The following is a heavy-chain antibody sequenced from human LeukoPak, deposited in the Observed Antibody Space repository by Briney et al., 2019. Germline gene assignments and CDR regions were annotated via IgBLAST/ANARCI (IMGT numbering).Heavy chain of an antibody. CDR2: IIPIFGTA. J-gene: IGHJ4*02. CDR1: GGTFSSYA. D-gene: IGHD3-16*02. V-gene: IGHV1-69*05. Sequence: SVKVSCKASGGTFSSYAISWVRQAPGQGLEWMGGIIPIFGTANYAQKFQGRVTITTDESTSTAYMELSSLRSEDTAVYYCTRSRPALGTFDYWGQGTLVTVSS. CDR3: TRSRPALGTFDY.